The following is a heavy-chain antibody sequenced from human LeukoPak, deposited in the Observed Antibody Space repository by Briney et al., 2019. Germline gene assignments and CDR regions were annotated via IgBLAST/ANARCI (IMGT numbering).Heavy chain of an antibody. Sequence: SETLSLTCTVSGGSISSYYWSWIRQPPGKGLEWIGYIYYSGSTNYNPSLKSRVTISVDTSKNQFSLKLSSVTAADTAVYYCARGGDSGWYSSENWFDPWGQGTLVTVSS. CDR2: IYYSGST. V-gene: IGHV4-59*01. J-gene: IGHJ5*02. CDR1: GGSISSYY. CDR3: ARGGDSGWYSSENWFDP. D-gene: IGHD6-19*01.